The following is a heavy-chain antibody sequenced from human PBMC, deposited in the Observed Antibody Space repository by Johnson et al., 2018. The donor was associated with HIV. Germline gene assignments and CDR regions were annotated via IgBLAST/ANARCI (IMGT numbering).Heavy chain of an antibody. CDR2: ISGSGGST. CDR3: ASYSSSDAFDI. V-gene: IGHV3-23*04. CDR1: GFTFDEYA. Sequence: VQLVESGGGLVQPGGSLRLSCAASGFTFDEYAMHWDRQAPGKGLEWVSAISGSGGSTYYADSVKGRFTISRDNSKNTLYLQMNSLRAEDTAVYYCASYSSSDAFDIWGQGTLVTVSS. J-gene: IGHJ3*02. D-gene: IGHD6-6*01.